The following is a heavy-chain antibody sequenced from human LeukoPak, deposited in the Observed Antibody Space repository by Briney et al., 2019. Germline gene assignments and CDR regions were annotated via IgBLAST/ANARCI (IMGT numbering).Heavy chain of an antibody. CDR3: ARDGRPLDY. V-gene: IGHV3-7*03. CDR1: GITFSKYW. Sequence: GESLRLSCVDSGITFSKYWMSWVRQAPGKGLEWVANIKQDGGEKYYVDSVKGRFTISRDNAKNSLYLQMNSPRVEDTAVYYCARDGRPLDYWGQGTLVTVSS. CDR2: IKQDGGEK. J-gene: IGHJ4*02.